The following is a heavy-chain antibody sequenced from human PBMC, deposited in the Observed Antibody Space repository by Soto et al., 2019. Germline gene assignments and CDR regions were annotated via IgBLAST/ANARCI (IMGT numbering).Heavy chain of an antibody. CDR3: ASQSATGGHDY. J-gene: IGHJ4*02. V-gene: IGHV3-7*01. CDR1: GFTFSTYW. Sequence: QLVESGGGLVQPGGSLRLSCAASGFTFSTYWMSWVRQAPGKGLEWVANVRQDGSVKYYVDSVKGRFTIDRDNAKSSLFLQMNSLRDEDTGVYYCASQSATGGHDYWGQGTLVTVSS. CDR2: VRQDGSVK.